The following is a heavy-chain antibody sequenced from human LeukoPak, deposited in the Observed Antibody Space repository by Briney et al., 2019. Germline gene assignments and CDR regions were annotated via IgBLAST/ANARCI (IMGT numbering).Heavy chain of an antibody. V-gene: IGHV4-39*01. D-gene: IGHD3-22*01. J-gene: IGHJ4*02. CDR1: GVSLCSSSDY. Sequence: SETLSLTCTVSGVSLCSSSDYWGWLRQPPGKGLEWVGSIYYSGSTYYNPSLKSRVPISVDTSKDQSPLKLSSVTAADTAVYYCARQLIVVVHNFDYWGQGALLTVSS. CDR3: ARQLIVVVHNFDY. CDR2: IYYSGST.